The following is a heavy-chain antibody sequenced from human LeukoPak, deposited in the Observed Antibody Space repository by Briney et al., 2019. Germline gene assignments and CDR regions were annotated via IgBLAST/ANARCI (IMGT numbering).Heavy chain of an antibody. V-gene: IGHV7-4-1*02. J-gene: IGHJ4*02. D-gene: IGHD6-19*01. CDR2: INTNTGNQ. Sequence: ASVKVSCTASGYTFTSYAMNWVRQAPGQGLEWMGWINTNTGNQTYAQGFTGRFVFSLDTSVSTAYLQISSLKAEDTAVYYCAKTKIAVAGAFDYWGQGTLVTVSS. CDR3: AKTKIAVAGAFDY. CDR1: GYTFTSYA.